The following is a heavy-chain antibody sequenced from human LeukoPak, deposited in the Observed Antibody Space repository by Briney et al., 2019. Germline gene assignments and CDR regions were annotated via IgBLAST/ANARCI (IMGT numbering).Heavy chain of an antibody. CDR2: ISSSSSYI. CDR1: GFTFSSYS. Sequence: GGSLRLSCAASGFTFSSYSMNWVRQAPGKGLEWVSSISSSSSYIYYADSVKGRFTISRDNAKNSLYLQMNSLRAEDTAVYYCARDLIDYGGSSDAFDIWGQGTMVTVSS. CDR3: ARDLIDYGGSSDAFDI. J-gene: IGHJ3*02. D-gene: IGHD4-23*01. V-gene: IGHV3-21*01.